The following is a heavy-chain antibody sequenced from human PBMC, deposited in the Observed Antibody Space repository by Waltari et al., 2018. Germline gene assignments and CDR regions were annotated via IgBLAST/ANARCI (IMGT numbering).Heavy chain of an antibody. Sequence: QVQLQESGPGLVKPSQTLSLTCTVSGAPISSGSYYWSWIRQPAGKGLEWFGRLYTSGGTKYNPSLESRVTISVDTSKNQFSWKRTSVTAADTAVYYCARWDYYHSSGYYAYWGQGTLVTVSS. CDR2: LYTSGGT. CDR3: ARWDYYHSSGYYAY. CDR1: GAPISSGSYY. D-gene: IGHD3-22*01. V-gene: IGHV4-61*02. J-gene: IGHJ4*02.